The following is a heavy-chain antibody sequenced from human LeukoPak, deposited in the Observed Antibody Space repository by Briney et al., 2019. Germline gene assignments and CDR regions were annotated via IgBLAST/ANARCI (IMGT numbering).Heavy chain of an antibody. Sequence: PGGSLRHSCAASGFTFNKYAMHWVRQAPGKGLEFVSAITTDGTDTYYANSVKGRFTISRDNSKNTLYLQMGSLRAEDMAVYYCARGGAYGSGSYYNMDYWGQGTLVTVSS. J-gene: IGHJ4*02. D-gene: IGHD3-10*01. CDR2: ITTDGTDT. CDR1: GFTFNKYA. CDR3: ARGGAYGSGSYYNMDY. V-gene: IGHV3-64*01.